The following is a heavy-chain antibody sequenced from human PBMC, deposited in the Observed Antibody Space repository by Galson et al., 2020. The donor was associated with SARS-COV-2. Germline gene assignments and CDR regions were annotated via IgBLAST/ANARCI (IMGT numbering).Heavy chain of an antibody. CDR2: INPSGDIT. D-gene: IGHD2-21*01. Sequence: ASVKVSCKASGYTFIRFYIHWVRQAPGQGLAWMGVINPSGDITSYAQKLRGRVTVTRDMSTQTVYMELSSLTSEDTAVYYCAREWGDINSSVFDYWGQG. CDR1: GYTFIRFY. J-gene: IGHJ4*02. V-gene: IGHV1-46*04. CDR3: AREWGDINSSVFDY.